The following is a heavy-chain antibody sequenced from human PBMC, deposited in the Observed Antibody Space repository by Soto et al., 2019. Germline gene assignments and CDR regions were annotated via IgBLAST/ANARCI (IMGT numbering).Heavy chain of an antibody. V-gene: IGHV1-69*01. CDR1: GGTFSRYA. CDR2: IIPIFGTA. Sequence: QVQLVQSGAEVKKPGSSVKVSCTASGGTFSRYAISWVRQAPGQGLEWMGGIIPIFGTANYAQKFHGIVTITADESTSTAYRELSSLRSEDTGVYYCAASAAGGNHYYYGMDVWGQGTTVTVSS. CDR3: AASAAGGNHYYYGMDV. D-gene: IGHD6-13*01. J-gene: IGHJ6*02.